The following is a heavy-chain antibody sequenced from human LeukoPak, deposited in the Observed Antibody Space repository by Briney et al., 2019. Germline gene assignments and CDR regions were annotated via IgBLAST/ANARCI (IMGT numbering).Heavy chain of an antibody. V-gene: IGHV1-2*02. CDR2: INPNSGGT. D-gene: IGHD6-19*01. CDR1: GYTFTSYD. CDR3: ARAGGSGWYRVVVY. Sequence: GSVKLSCTASGYTFTSYDMHWVRQAPGQGLEWMGGINPNSGGTNYAQTFQGRVTMARATSISTASMELSRLRSADTDVYYCARAGGSGWYRVVVYWGQGTLVTVSS. J-gene: IGHJ4*02.